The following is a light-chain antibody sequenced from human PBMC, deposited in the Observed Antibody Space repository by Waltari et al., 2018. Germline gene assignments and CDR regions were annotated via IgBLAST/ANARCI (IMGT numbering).Light chain of an antibody. J-gene: IGLJ2*01. CDR1: KSDIGGWDR. CDR2: DVN. CDR3: SSYTDNTVL. V-gene: IGLV2-18*02. Sequence: QSALTQPPSVSGSPGQSVTISCPATKSDIGGWDRVSWYQQAPGSAPKLILFDVNNRPPGVPDRFSGSESGNTASLTISGLQTEDEADYYCSSYTDNTVLFGGGTKLTVL.